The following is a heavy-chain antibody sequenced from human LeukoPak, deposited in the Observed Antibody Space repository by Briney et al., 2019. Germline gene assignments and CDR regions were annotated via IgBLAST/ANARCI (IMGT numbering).Heavy chain of an antibody. CDR3: AAFVVVPAAMSYTGWFDP. CDR1: GFTFTSSA. J-gene: IGHJ5*02. CDR2: IVVGSGNT. D-gene: IGHD2-2*01. Sequence: SVKVSCKASGFTFTSSAMQWVRQARGQRLEWIGWIVVGSGNTNYAQKFQERVTITRDMSTSTAYMELSSLRSEDTAVYYCAAFVVVPAAMSYTGWFDPWGQGTLVTVSS. V-gene: IGHV1-58*02.